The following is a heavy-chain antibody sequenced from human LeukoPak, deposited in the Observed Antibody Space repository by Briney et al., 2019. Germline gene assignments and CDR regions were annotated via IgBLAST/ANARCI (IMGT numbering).Heavy chain of an antibody. D-gene: IGHD4-17*01. Sequence: GASVKVSCKASGYTFTSYGISWVRQAPGQGLEWMGWISGYNGNTNYAQKLQGRVTMTTDTSTSTAYMELRSLRSDDTAVYYCARYYGDYEGPLGYYYGMDVWGQGTTVTVSS. CDR2: ISGYNGNT. J-gene: IGHJ6*02. CDR1: GYTFTSYG. V-gene: IGHV1-18*01. CDR3: ARYYGDYEGPLGYYYGMDV.